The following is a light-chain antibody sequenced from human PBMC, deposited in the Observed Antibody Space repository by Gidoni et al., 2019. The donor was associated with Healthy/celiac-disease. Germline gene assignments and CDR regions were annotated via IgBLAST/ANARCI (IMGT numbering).Light chain of an antibody. J-gene: IGKJ3*01. CDR2: GAS. V-gene: IGKV3-15*01. CDR1: QSVSSN. Sequence: ELVMTQSPATLSVSPGERATLSCRASQSVSSNLAWYQQKPGQAPRLLIYGASTRATGIPARFSGSGSGTEFTLTISSLQSEDLAVYYCQQYNNWPPFTFGPGTKVDIK. CDR3: QQYNNWPPFT.